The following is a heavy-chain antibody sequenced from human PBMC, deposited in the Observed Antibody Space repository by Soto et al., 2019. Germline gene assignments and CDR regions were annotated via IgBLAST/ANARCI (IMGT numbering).Heavy chain of an antibody. Sequence: QPGGSLSLSCGASGFTLVSYSMNWVRQAPGKGLEWVSYISSSSSTIYYADSVKGRFTISRDNAKNSLYLQMNSLRDEDTAVYYCARDPPSKVVAAQTPFDYWGQGTLVTVSS. V-gene: IGHV3-48*02. CDR1: GFTLVSYS. CDR3: ARDPPSKVVAAQTPFDY. D-gene: IGHD2-15*01. J-gene: IGHJ4*02. CDR2: ISSSSSTI.